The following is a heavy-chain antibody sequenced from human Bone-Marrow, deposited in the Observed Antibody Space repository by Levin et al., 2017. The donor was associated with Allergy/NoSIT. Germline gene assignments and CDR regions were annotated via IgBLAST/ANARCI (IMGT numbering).Heavy chain of an antibody. V-gene: IGHV4-59*08. CDR2: IYYSGST. D-gene: IGHD2-2*01. Sequence: SQTLSLPCTVSRASISSFYWSWIRQPPGKGLEWIGYIYYSGSTNYSPSLKSRVSMSADMSRNQVYLTVSSVTAADTAVYYCGRQAGPAAMNGCDSWGQGTLVTVSS. CDR1: RASISSFY. CDR3: GRQAGPAAMNGCDS. J-gene: IGHJ4*02.